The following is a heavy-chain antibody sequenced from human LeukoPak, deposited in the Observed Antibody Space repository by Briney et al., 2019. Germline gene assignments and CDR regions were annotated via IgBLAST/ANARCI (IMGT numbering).Heavy chain of an antibody. D-gene: IGHD5-18*01. V-gene: IGHV1-2*04. CDR2: INPNSGGT. CDR3: ARSLIDVDTAMVKADGYYYYGMDV. J-gene: IGHJ6*02. Sequence: GASVKVSCKASGYTFTDYYMHWVRQAPGQGLEWMGWINPNSGGTNYAQNFQGWVNMTRDTSISTAYMELSRLRSDDTAVYYCARSLIDVDTAMVKADGYYYYGMDVWGQGTTVTVSS. CDR1: GYTFTDYY.